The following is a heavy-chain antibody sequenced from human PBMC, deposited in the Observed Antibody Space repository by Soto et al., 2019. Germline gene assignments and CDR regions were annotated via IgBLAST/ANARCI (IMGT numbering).Heavy chain of an antibody. CDR2: INPNSGGT. CDR1: GYTFTGYY. J-gene: IGHJ5*02. V-gene: IGHV1-2*02. CDR3: ARDREGYCSSTSCLNWFDP. Sequence: QVQLVQSGAEVKKPGASVKVSCKASGYTFTGYYMHWVRQAPGQGLEWMGWINPNSGGTNYAQKFQGRVTMTRDTPISTAYMELSRLRSDDTAVYYCARDREGYCSSTSCLNWFDPWGQGTLVTVSS. D-gene: IGHD2-2*01.